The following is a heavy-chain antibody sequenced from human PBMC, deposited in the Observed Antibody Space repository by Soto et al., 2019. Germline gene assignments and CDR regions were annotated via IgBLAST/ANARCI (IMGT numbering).Heavy chain of an antibody. D-gene: IGHD1-26*01. CDR2: IIPILGIA. CDR3: ATHQREPDYYYYMDV. J-gene: IGHJ6*03. CDR1: GGTFSSYT. V-gene: IGHV1-69*02. Sequence: SVKVSCKASGGTFSSYTISWVRQAPGQGLEWMGRIIPILGIANYAQKFQGRVTITADKSTSTAYMELSSLRSEDTAVYYCATHQREPDYYYYMDVWGTGTTVNVSS.